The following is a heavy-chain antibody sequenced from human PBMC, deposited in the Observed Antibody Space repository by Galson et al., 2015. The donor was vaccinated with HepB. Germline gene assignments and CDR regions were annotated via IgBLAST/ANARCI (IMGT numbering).Heavy chain of an antibody. CDR1: GFSLSTSGMC. Sequence: PALVKPTQPLTLTCTFSGFSLSTSGMCVSWIRQPPGKALEWLALIDWDDDKYYSTSLKTRLTISKDTSKNQVVLTMTNMDPVDTATYYCARTTAYYYDSSGYYAIFDHWGQGTLVTVPS. CDR3: ARTTAYYYDSSGYYAIFDH. J-gene: IGHJ4*02. D-gene: IGHD3-22*01. V-gene: IGHV2-70*01. CDR2: IDWDDDK.